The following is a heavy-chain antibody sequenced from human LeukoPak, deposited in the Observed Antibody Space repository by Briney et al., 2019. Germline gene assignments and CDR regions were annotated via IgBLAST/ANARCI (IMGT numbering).Heavy chain of an antibody. V-gene: IGHV4-34*01. Sequence: SETLSLTCAVYGGSFSGYYWSWIRQPPGKGLEWIGEINHSGSTNYNPSLKSRVTISVDTFKNQFSLKLSSVTAADTAVYYCARGSVATPLYYWGQGTLVTVSS. D-gene: IGHD5-12*01. CDR2: INHSGST. CDR1: GGSFSGYY. CDR3: ARGSVATPLYY. J-gene: IGHJ4*02.